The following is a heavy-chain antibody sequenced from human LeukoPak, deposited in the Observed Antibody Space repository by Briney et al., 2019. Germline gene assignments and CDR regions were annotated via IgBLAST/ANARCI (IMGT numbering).Heavy chain of an antibody. J-gene: IGHJ6*02. D-gene: IGHD4-17*01. Sequence: GASVKVSCKASGYTFTSYYMRWVRQAPGQGLEWMGIINPSGGSTSYAQKFQGRVTMTRDTSTSTAYMELRSLRSDDTAVYYCARDAALSTDYVYYYYGMDVWGQGTTVTVSS. CDR3: ARDAALSTDYVYYYYGMDV. CDR2: INPSGGST. V-gene: IGHV1-46*01. CDR1: GYTFTSYY.